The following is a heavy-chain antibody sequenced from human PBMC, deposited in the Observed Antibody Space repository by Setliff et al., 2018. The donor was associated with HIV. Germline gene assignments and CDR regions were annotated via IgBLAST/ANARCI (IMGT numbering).Heavy chain of an antibody. CDR3: VTSSSWSSRLNF. D-gene: IGHD6-13*01. CDR1: GGSLSGHY. Sequence: PSETLSLTCAVYGGSLSGHYWTWIRQPPGEGLEWIGEINHSGKTNYNPSLKSRVTISVDTSKNQFSLKVTSVTAADTAVYYCVTSSSWSSRLNFWGQGMLVTV. J-gene: IGHJ4*02. V-gene: IGHV4-34*01. CDR2: INHSGKT.